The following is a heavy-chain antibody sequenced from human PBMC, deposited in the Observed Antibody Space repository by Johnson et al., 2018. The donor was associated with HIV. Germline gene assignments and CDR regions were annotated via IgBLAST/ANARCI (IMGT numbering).Heavy chain of an antibody. J-gene: IGHJ3*02. CDR1: GFTFSSYA. D-gene: IGHD5-18*01. CDR2: ISYDGSNK. V-gene: IGHV3-30-3*01. Sequence: QEKLVESGGGVVQPGRSLRLSCAASGFTFSSYAMHWVRQAPGKGLEWVAVISYDGSNKYYADSVKGRFTISRDNSKNTPYLQMNSLGAEDTAVYYCARVTQIQLWANDAFDIWGQGTMVTVSS. CDR3: ARVTQIQLWANDAFDI.